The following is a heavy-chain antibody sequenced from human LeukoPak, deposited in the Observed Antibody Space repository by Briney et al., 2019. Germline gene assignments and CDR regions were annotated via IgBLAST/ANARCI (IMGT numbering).Heavy chain of an antibody. D-gene: IGHD3-3*01. J-gene: IGHJ6*03. V-gene: IGHV4-61*02. CDR3: ARVSSGDYDFWSGYYYYYYMDV. Sequence: SETLSLTCAVSGGSISSSSYYWSWIRQPAGKGLEWNGRIYTSGSTNYNPSLKSRVTISVDTSKNQFSLKLSSVTAADTAVYYCARVSSGDYDFWSGYYYYYYMDVWGKGTTVTVSS. CDR2: IYTSGST. CDR1: GGSISSSSYY.